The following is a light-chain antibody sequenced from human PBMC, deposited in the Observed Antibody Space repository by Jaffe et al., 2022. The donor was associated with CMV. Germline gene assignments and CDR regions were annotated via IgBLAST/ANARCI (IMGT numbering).Light chain of an antibody. Sequence: QSALTQPRSVSGSPGQSVTISCTGTSSGIFGYNYVSWYQHHPGKAPKLMIYDVSKRPSGVPDRFSGSKSGNTASLTISGLQAEDEADYYCCTRAGPGWVFGGGTKLTVL. J-gene: IGLJ3*02. CDR2: DVS. CDR3: CTRAGPGWV. CDR1: SSGIFGYNY. V-gene: IGLV2-11*01.